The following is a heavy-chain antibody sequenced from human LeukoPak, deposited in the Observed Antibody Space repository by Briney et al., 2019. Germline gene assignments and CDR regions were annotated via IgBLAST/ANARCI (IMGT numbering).Heavy chain of an antibody. CDR2: INAYNGNR. V-gene: IGHV1-18*01. D-gene: IGHD3-10*01. CDR3: ARDSPDGSGTYYNDSPDY. Sequence: ASVKVSCKASGCTFSSYGISWVGQPPGQGLDGMGWINAYNGNRNYRQKLQGRVTMATDTSPSTAYMDLRSLRSDDTAIYYCARDSPDGSGTYYNDSPDYWGQGTLVTVSS. J-gene: IGHJ4*02. CDR1: GCTFSSYG.